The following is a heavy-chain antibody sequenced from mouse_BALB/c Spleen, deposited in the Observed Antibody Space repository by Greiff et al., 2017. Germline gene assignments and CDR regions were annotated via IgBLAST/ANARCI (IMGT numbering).Heavy chain of an antibody. CDR3: ARSDGYYWYFDV. CDR2: ISSGSSTI. J-gene: IGHJ1*01. D-gene: IGHD2-3*01. Sequence: EVMLVESGGGLVQPGGSRKLSCAASGFTFSSFGMHWVRQAPEKGLEWVAYISSGSSTIYYADTVKGRFTISRDNPKNTLYLQMTSLRSEDTAMYYCARSDGYYWYFDVWGAGTTVTVSS. V-gene: IGHV5-17*02. CDR1: GFTFSSFG.